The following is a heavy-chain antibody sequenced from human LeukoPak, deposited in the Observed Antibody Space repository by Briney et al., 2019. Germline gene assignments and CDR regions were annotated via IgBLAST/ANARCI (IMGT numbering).Heavy chain of an antibody. J-gene: IGHJ4*02. CDR1: GGSISSYY. D-gene: IGHD6-13*01. V-gene: IGHV4-59*08. CDR2: IYYSGST. Sequence: PSETLSLTCTVSGGSISSYYWSWIRQPPGKGLEWIGYIYYSGSTNYNPSLKSRVTISVDTSKNQFSLKLSSVTAADTAVYYCAGYSSSSPYWGQGTLVTVSS. CDR3: AGYSSSSPY.